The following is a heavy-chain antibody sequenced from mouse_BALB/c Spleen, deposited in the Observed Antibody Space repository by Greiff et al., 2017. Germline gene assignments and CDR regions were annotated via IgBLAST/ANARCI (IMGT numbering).Heavy chain of an antibody. CDR1: GYSITSDYA. Sequence: VQLQQSGPGLVKPSQSLSLTCTVTGYSITSDYAWNWIRQFPGNKLEWMGYISYSGSTSYNPSLKSRISITRDTSKNQFFLQLNSVPTEDTATYYCARGITTGWFAYWGQGTLVTVSA. CDR2: ISYSGST. V-gene: IGHV3-2*02. CDR3: ARGITTGWFAY. J-gene: IGHJ3*01. D-gene: IGHD2-4*01.